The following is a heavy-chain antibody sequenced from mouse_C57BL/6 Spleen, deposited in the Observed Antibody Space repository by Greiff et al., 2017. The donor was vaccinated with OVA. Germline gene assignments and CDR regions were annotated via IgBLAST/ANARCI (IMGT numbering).Heavy chain of an antibody. Sequence: QVQLQQSGAELARPGASVKMSCKASGYTFTSYTMHWVKQRPGQGLEWIGYINPSSGYTKYNQKFKDKATLTADKSSSTAYMQLSSLTSEDSAVYDCARRSSDWYFDVWGTGTTVTVSS. CDR1: GYTFTSYT. CDR2: INPSSGYT. J-gene: IGHJ1*03. V-gene: IGHV1-4*01. D-gene: IGHD1-1*01. CDR3: ARRSSDWYFDV.